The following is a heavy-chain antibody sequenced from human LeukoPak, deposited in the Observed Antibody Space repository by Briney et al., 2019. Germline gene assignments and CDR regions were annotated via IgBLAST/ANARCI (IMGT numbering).Heavy chain of an antibody. CDR2: ISGSGGST. D-gene: IGHD3-10*01. V-gene: IGHV3-23*01. CDR3: AREGYYGSGGYMDV. Sequence: GGSLRLSCAASGFTFSSYAMSWVRQAPGKGLEWVSAISGSGGSTYYADSVKGRFTISRDNSKNTLYLQMNSLRAEDTAVYYCAREGYYGSGGYMDVWGKGTTVTVSS. CDR1: GFTFSSYA. J-gene: IGHJ6*03.